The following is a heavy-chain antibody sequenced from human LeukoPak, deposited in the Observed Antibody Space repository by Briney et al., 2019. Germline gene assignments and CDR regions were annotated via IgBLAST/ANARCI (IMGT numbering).Heavy chain of an antibody. CDR3: ARVPAAIRNYYYYYMDV. Sequence: GGSLRLSCAASGFTFSTYSMNWVRQAPGKGLEWVSSISSSSSYIYYADSVKGQFTISRDNAKNSLYLQMNSLRAEDTAVYYCARVPAAIRNYYYYYMDVWGKGTTVTVSS. CDR2: ISSSSSYI. CDR1: GFTFSTYS. D-gene: IGHD2-2*02. J-gene: IGHJ6*03. V-gene: IGHV3-21*01.